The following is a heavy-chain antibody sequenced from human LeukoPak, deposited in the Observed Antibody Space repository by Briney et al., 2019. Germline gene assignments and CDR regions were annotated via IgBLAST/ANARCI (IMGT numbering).Heavy chain of an antibody. CDR1: GFTFSSYE. J-gene: IGHJ6*01. CDR2: ISSSDSTI. Sequence: GGSLRLSCAASGFTFSSYEMNWVRQAPGKGLEWVSYISSSDSTISYADSVKGRFTISRDNAKNSLYLQMNSLRAEDAAVYYWARDVTMGYYYGMDVWRQGTTVSVST. D-gene: IGHD1-1*01. CDR3: ARDVTMGYYYGMDV. V-gene: IGHV3-48*03.